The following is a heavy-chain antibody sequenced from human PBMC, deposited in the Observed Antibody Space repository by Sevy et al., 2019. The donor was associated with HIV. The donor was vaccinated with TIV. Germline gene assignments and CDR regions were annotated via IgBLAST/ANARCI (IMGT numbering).Heavy chain of an antibody. CDR3: ATDRIKGGYDPRFDY. J-gene: IGHJ4*02. CDR2: FDPEDGET. Sequence: ASVKVSCKVSGYTLTELSMHWVRQAPGKGLEWMGGFDPEDGETIYAQKFQGRVTMTENTSTDTAYMELSSLRSEDTAGDYCATDRIKGGYDPRFDYWGQGTLVTVSS. V-gene: IGHV1-24*01. CDR1: GYTLTELS. D-gene: IGHD3-22*01.